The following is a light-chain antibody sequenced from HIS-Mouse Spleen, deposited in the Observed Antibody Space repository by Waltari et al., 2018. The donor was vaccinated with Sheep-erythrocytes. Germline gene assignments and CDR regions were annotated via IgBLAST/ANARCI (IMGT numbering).Light chain of an antibody. CDR3: CSYAGSYNHV. J-gene: IGLJ1*01. Sequence: QSALTRPRSVSGSPGQSVTISCSGTSSDVVGYYYVSWYQQQPGKAPKLMIYDVSKRPSWVPDRFSGSKSGNTASLTISGLQAEDEADYYCCSYAGSYNHVFATGTKVTVL. CDR1: SSDVVGYYY. CDR2: DVS. V-gene: IGLV2-11*01.